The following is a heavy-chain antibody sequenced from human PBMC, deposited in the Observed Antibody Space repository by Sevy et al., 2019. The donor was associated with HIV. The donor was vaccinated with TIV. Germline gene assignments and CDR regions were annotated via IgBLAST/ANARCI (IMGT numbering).Heavy chain of an antibody. CDR2: ITSDGNST. Sequence: GGSLRLSCAASGFTFSRYWMHWVRQAPGKGLVWVSLITSDGNSTAYADSVKGRFTISRDNAKSTLYRQMNSLRAEDTAVYFCVRDRDGNGYDIDYWGQGNLVTVSS. CDR3: VRDRDGNGYDIDY. J-gene: IGHJ4*02. CDR1: GFTFSRYW. D-gene: IGHD5-12*01. V-gene: IGHV3-74*01.